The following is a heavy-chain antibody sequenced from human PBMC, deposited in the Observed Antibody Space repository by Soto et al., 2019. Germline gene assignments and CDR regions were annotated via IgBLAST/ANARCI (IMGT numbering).Heavy chain of an antibody. J-gene: IGHJ6*02. D-gene: IGHD3-10*01. CDR3: ARGLLWFGELPLYSGMDV. V-gene: IGHV3-33*01. CDR2: IWYDGSNK. Sequence: GGSLRLSCAASGFTLSSYGMHWVRQAPGKGLEWVAVIWYDGSNKYYADSVKGRFTISRDNSKNTLYLQMNSLRAEDTAVYYCARGLLWFGELPLYSGMDVWGQGTTVTVSS. CDR1: GFTLSSYG.